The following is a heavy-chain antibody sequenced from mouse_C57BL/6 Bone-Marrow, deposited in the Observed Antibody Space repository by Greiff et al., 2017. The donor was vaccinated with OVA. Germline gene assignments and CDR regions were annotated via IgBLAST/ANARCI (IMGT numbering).Heavy chain of an antibody. CDR2: INPGSGGT. J-gene: IGHJ4*01. Sequence: QVQLQQSGAELVRPGTSVKVSCKASGYAFTNYLIEWVKQRPGPGLEWIGVINPGSGGTNYNEKFKGKATLTADKSSSTAYMQLSSLTSEDSAVYFCARWRAVVASYYAMDYWGQGTSVTVSS. D-gene: IGHD1-1*01. V-gene: IGHV1-54*01. CDR1: GYAFTNYL. CDR3: ARWRAVVASYYAMDY.